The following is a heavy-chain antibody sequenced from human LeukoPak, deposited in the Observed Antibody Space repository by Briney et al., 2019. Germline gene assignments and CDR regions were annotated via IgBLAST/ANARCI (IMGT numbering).Heavy chain of an antibody. D-gene: IGHD1-14*01. CDR3: ARDDGITNWFDP. J-gene: IGHJ5*02. V-gene: IGHV3-66*02. CDR2: IYSGGST. CDR1: GFTVSSNY. Sequence: GGSLRLSCAASGFTVSSNYMSWVRQAPGKGLEWVSVIYSGGSTYYADSVKGRFTISRDNSKNTLYLQMNSLRAEDTAVYYCARDDGITNWFDPWGQGTLVAVSS.